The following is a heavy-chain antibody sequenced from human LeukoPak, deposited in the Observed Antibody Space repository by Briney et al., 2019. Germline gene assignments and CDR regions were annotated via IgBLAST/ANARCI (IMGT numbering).Heavy chain of an antibody. Sequence: GGSLRLSCATSGFTFSSYAMSWVRQAPGKGLEWVSAISGSGGSTYYADSVKGRFTISRDNSKNTLYLQMNSLRAEDTAVYYCAKVRGGYCSGGSCGYFDYWGQGTLVTVSS. V-gene: IGHV3-23*01. D-gene: IGHD2-15*01. J-gene: IGHJ4*02. CDR2: ISGSGGST. CDR3: AKVRGGYCSGGSCGYFDY. CDR1: GFTFSSYA.